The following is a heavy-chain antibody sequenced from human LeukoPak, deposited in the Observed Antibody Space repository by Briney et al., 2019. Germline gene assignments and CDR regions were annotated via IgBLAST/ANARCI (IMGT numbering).Heavy chain of an antibody. V-gene: IGHV4-59*12. J-gene: IGHJ6*03. D-gene: IGHD6-19*01. Sequence: SETLSLTCTVSGGSISSYYWSWIRQPPGKGLEWIGYIYYSGSTNYNPSLKSRVTISVDTSKNQFSLKLSSVTAADTAVYYCARGVYSSGGYYYYYYMDVWGKGTTVTVSS. CDR1: GGSISSYY. CDR3: ARGVYSSGGYYYYYYMDV. CDR2: IYYSGST.